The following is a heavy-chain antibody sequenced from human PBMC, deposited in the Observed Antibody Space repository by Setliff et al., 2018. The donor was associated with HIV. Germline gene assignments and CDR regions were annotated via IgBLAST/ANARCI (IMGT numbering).Heavy chain of an antibody. CDR3: AGAHFFWDRNLPQRYYYYMDV. D-gene: IGHD3-16*01. CDR1: GFPFSVYS. Sequence: GGSLRLSCAASGFPFSVYSMTWVRQAPGKGLEWVANIKEDGSQKNYVDSVKGRFIISKDDAKNSLYLQMNSLRVEDTAVYYCAGAHFFWDRNLPQRYYYYMDVWGKGTTVTVSS. J-gene: IGHJ6*03. CDR2: IKEDGSQK. V-gene: IGHV3-7*01.